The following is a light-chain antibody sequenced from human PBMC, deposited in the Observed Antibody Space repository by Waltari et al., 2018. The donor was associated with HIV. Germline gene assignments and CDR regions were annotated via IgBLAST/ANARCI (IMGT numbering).Light chain of an antibody. Sequence: QSVLTHPPSASGTPGQRVTISCSGSNSNIGSKDVYCFQHLPGTAPKLLIYRTNQRRSGVPDRFSGSKSGTSASLAISGLRSDDEADYYCAAWDDTLSSYVFGTGTTVTV. J-gene: IGLJ1*01. CDR3: AAWDDTLSSYV. V-gene: IGLV1-47*01. CDR1: NSNIGSKD. CDR2: RTN.